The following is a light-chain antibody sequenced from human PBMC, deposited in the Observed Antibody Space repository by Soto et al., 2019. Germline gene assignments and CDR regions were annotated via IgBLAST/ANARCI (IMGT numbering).Light chain of an antibody. CDR1: QSLVYSDGNAY. CDR2: KVS. J-gene: IGKJ2*01. V-gene: IGKV2-30*01. Sequence: DVVMTQSPLSLPVTLGQPASISCRSSQSLVYSDGNAYLNWFHQRPSQSPRRLLYKVSYRDAGVPDRFSGSGSGTDFTLNISRVEADDVGVYYCMQGTHWPPYTFGQGTKLEIK. CDR3: MQGTHWPPYT.